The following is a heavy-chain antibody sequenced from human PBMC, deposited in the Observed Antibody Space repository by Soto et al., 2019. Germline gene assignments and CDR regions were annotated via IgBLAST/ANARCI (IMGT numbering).Heavy chain of an antibody. Sequence: SETLSLTCAVYGGSFSGYYWSWIRQPPGKGLEWIGEINHSGSTNYNPSLKSRVTISVDTSKNQFSLKLSSVTAADTAVYYCARGLLAAFDHWGQGTLVTVSS. J-gene: IGHJ5*02. CDR3: ARGLLAAFDH. V-gene: IGHV4-34*01. D-gene: IGHD6-19*01. CDR1: GGSFSGYY. CDR2: INHSGST.